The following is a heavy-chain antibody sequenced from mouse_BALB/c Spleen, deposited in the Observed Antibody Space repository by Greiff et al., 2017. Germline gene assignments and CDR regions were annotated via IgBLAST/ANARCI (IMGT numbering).Heavy chain of an antibody. D-gene: IGHD2-4*01. CDR1: GYAFTNYL. V-gene: IGHV1-54*01. Sequence: QVHVKQSGAELVRPGTSVKVSCKASGYAFTNYLIEWVKQRPGQGLEWIGVINPGSGGTNYNEKFKGKATLTADKSSSTAYMQLSSLTSDDSAVYFCARSRGMITTGFAYWGQGTLVTVSA. J-gene: IGHJ3*01. CDR3: ARSRGMITTGFAY. CDR2: INPGSGGT.